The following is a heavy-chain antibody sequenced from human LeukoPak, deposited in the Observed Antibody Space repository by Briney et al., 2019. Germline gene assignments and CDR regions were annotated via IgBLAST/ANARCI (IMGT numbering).Heavy chain of an antibody. D-gene: IGHD1-26*01. CDR1: GYSISSGYY. J-gene: IGHJ4*02. V-gene: IGHV4-38-2*02. CDR2: IYHSGST. CDR3: ARALPSGVGASGY. Sequence: SETLSHTCTVSGYSISSGYYWGWIRQPPGKGLEWIGSIYHSGSTYYNPSLKSRVTISVDTSKNQFSLKLSSVTAADTAVYYCARALPSGVGASGYWGQGTLVTVSS.